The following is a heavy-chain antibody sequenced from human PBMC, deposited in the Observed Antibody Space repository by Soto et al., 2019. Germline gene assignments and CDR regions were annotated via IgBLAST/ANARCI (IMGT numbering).Heavy chain of an antibody. CDR3: ARRSTSLSWFDP. CDR2: INPNSGGT. J-gene: IGHJ5*02. CDR1: GYTFTGYY. D-gene: IGHD2-2*01. V-gene: IGHV1-2*02. Sequence: ASVKVSCKASGYTFTGYYMHWVRQAPGQGLEWMGWINPNSGGTNYAQKLQGRVTMTTDTSTSTAYMELRSLRYDDTAVYYCARRSTSLSWFDPWGQGTLVTVSS.